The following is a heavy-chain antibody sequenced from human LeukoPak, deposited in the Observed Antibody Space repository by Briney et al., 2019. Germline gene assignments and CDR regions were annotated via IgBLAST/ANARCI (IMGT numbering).Heavy chain of an antibody. CDR1: GFTFSSYG. CDR2: IWNDGSNQ. Sequence: GGSLRLSCAASGFTFSSYGMHWVRQAPGKGLEWVAVIWNDGSNQYYADSVKGRFTISRDNSKNTVYLQMNSLRGEDTAVYYCEVESTHAFDIWGQGTMVTVSS. V-gene: IGHV3-33*01. J-gene: IGHJ3*02. CDR3: EVESTHAFDI.